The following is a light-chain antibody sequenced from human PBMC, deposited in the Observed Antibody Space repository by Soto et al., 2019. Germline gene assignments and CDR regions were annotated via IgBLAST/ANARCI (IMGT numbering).Light chain of an antibody. V-gene: IGKV3-20*01. Sequence: EIVLTQSPGTLSLSPGERATLSCRASQSVSSSYLAWYQQKPGQAPRLLIYGASSRATGIPDRFSGSGSGTDFTLTISRLEPEDFAVYYCQQSLTFGGGIKVEIK. CDR2: GAS. CDR1: QSVSSSY. J-gene: IGKJ4*01. CDR3: QQSLT.